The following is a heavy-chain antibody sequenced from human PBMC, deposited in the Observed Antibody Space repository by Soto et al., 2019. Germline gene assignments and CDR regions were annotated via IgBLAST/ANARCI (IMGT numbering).Heavy chain of an antibody. CDR2: MYYSGST. D-gene: IGHD3-3*01. CDR3: ARGGVLRFLKWFPGGWLDP. Sequence: QVQLQESGPGLVKPSHTLSLTCAVSGDSIGTDGYYWSWIRQVPGKGLEWIGHMYYSGSTSYNPSLKSRVTISGDTSKNQFSRSLTSVTAADTAVYFCARGGVLRFLKWFPGGWLDPWGQGTLVSVSS. V-gene: IGHV4-31*11. J-gene: IGHJ5*02. CDR1: GDSIGTDGYY.